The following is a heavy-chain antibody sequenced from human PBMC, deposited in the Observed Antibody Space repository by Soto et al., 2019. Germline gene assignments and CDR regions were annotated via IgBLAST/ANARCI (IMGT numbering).Heavy chain of an antibody. CDR2: IGGNGGTT. Sequence: EVQLLESGGGLVQPGGSLTLSCVASGFTFSNYAMSWVRQAPGKGLEWVSLIGGNGGTTNYADSVKGRFTISRDNSKKTVYLQMNSLRADDTAVYYCAKGRANTMSGVDSLFDYWGRGTLVTVSS. CDR1: GFTFSNYA. J-gene: IGHJ4*02. D-gene: IGHD3-3*01. CDR3: AKGRANTMSGVDSLFDY. V-gene: IGHV3-23*01.